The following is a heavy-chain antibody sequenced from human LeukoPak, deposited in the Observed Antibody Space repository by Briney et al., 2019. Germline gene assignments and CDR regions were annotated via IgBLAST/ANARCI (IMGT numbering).Heavy chain of an antibody. V-gene: IGHV3-23*03. J-gene: IGHJ4*02. CDR1: GFTFSSYA. D-gene: IGHD1-26*01. Sequence: GGSLRLSCAASGFTFSSYAMSWVRQAPGKGLEWVSIIYTAGTTYHYADSVKGRFTISRDTSTNTVYLQMSSLTDEDTAIYYCARDSTYYYFDYWGQGTLVTVSS. CDR2: IIYTAGTT. CDR3: ARDSTYYYFDY.